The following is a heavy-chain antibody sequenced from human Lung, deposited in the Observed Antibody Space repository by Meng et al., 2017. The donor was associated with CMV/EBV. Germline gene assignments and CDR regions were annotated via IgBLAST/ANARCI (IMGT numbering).Heavy chain of an antibody. V-gene: IGHV1-2*02. CDR1: GYTFTGYY. J-gene: IGHJ4*02. D-gene: IGHD3-3*01. CDR3: ARGRDVLRFLEWLLPDY. Sequence: QVQLVQSGADVKKPGASVKVPCKVSGYTFTGYYMHWVRQAPGQGLGWMGWINPNSGGTNYAQKFQGRVTMTRDTSISTAYMELSRLRSDDTAVYYCARGRDVLRFLEWLLPDYWGQGTLVTVSS. CDR2: INPNSGGT.